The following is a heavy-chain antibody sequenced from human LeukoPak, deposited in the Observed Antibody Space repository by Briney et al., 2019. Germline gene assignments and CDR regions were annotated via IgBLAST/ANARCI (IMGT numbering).Heavy chain of an antibody. CDR2: IYYSGST. CDR1: GGSISSYY. D-gene: IGHD5-12*01. J-gene: IGHJ4*02. V-gene: IGHV4-59*12. CDR3: ARDPDIVATGVADY. Sequence: SETLSLTCTVSGGSISSYYWSWIRQPPGKGLEWIGYIYYSGSTNYNPSLKSRVTISVDTSKNQFSLKLSSVTAADTAVYYCARDPDIVATGVADYWGQGTLVTVSS.